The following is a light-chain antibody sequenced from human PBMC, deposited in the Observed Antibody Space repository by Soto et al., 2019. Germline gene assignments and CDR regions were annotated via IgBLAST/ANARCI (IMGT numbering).Light chain of an antibody. V-gene: IGKV3-15*01. CDR1: QDVISN. CDR2: GAS. J-gene: IGKJ1*01. Sequence: DTVMTQSPVTLSVSPGESVTLSFRASQDVISNLAWYQQKRGQAPRVLIYGASTSATGVPDRFSGSGSGTAFTLTITSLQSEDSAVYYCQQYYDWPRTFGQGTKVDNK. CDR3: QQYYDWPRT.